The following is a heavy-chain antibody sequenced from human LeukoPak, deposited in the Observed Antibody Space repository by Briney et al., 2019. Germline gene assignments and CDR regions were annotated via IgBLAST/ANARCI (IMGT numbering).Heavy chain of an antibody. Sequence: PGGSLRLSCAASGVTFSSYWMSWVRQAPGKGLEWVAVISYDGSNKYYADSVKGRFTISRDNSKNTLYLQMNSLRAEDTAVYYCAKGHDFWSGYYRGTELRFDPWGQGTLVTVSS. CDR1: GVTFSSYW. CDR3: AKGHDFWSGYYRGTELRFDP. V-gene: IGHV3-30*18. J-gene: IGHJ5*02. D-gene: IGHD3-3*01. CDR2: ISYDGSNK.